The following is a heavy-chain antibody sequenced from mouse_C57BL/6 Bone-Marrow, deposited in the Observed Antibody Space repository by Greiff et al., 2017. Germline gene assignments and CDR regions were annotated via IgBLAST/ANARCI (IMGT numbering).Heavy chain of an antibody. CDR2: IYPGSGNT. D-gene: IGHD2-4*01. CDR1: GYTFTDYY. CDR3: ARPGDYDDGGFDY. Sequence: QVQLKQSGAELVRPGASVKLSCKASGYTFTDYYINWVKQRPGQGLEWIARIYPGSGNTYYNEKFKGKATLTAEKSSSTAYMQLSSLTSEDSAVYFCARPGDYDDGGFDYWGQGTTLTVSS. V-gene: IGHV1-76*01. J-gene: IGHJ2*01.